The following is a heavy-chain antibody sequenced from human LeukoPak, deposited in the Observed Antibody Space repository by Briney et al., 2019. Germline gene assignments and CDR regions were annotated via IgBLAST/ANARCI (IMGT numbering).Heavy chain of an antibody. D-gene: IGHD3-10*01. J-gene: IGHJ4*02. Sequence: ASVKVSSKASGYTFTTYAMHWVRQAPGQRLEWMGWINVGNGNTKYSQKFQGRVTITRDTSATTAYMELSSLRSEDTAVYYCARERAGFGELYDYWGQGTLVTVSS. CDR2: INVGNGNT. CDR3: ARERAGFGELYDY. CDR1: GYTFTTYA. V-gene: IGHV1-3*01.